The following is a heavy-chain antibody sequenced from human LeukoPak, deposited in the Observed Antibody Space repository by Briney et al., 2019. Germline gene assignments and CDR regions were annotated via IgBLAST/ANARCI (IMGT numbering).Heavy chain of an antibody. J-gene: IGHJ5*02. CDR1: GASISTYY. CDR3: ARRISSSLNWFDP. D-gene: IGHD6-13*01. V-gene: IGHV4-59*08. CDR2: IYYSGST. Sequence: SETLSLTCTVSGASISTYYWSWIRQPPGKGLEWIGYIYYSGSTNYNPSLKSRVTISVDTSKNRFSLKLNSVTAADTAVYYCARRISSSLNWFDPWGQGTLVTVSS.